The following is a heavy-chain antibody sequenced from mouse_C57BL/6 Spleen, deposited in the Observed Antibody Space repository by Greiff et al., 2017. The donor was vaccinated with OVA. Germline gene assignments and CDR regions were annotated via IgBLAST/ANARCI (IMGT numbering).Heavy chain of an antibody. D-gene: IGHD1-1*02. Sequence: LQESGPELVKPGASVKISCKASGYAFSSSWMNWVKQRPGKGLEWIGRIYPGDGDTNYNGKVKGKATLTADKSSSTAYRQLSSLASEDSAVYFCARCRGGGDWGQGTTLTVSS. CDR1: GYAFSSSW. J-gene: IGHJ2*01. CDR3: ARCRGGGD. CDR2: IYPGDGDT. V-gene: IGHV1-82*01.